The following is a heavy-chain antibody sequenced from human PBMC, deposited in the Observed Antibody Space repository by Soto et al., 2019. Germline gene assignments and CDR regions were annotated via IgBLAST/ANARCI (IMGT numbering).Heavy chain of an antibody. D-gene: IGHD3-10*01. CDR3: AGVPGQAIGDL. CDR2: INAGNGNT. CDR1: GYTFTSYA. J-gene: IGHJ2*01. Sequence: QVQLVQSGAEVKKPGASVKVSCKASGYTFTSYAMHWVRQAPGQRLEWMGWINAGNGNTKYSQKFQGRVTITRDTSRKKAQMGLSRLRTEKNAVSYVAGVPGQAIGDLWGRGTLVTVSS. V-gene: IGHV1-3*01.